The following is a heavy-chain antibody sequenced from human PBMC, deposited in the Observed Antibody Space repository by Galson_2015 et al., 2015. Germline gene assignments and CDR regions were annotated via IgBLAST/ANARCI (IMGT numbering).Heavy chain of an antibody. D-gene: IGHD3-10*01. V-gene: IGHV4-59*11. CDR1: GDSMTSHY. CDR3: ARGKWLGEFNTWYFDY. Sequence: SETLSLTCTVSGDSMTSHYWSWIRQPPGKGLEWIGYIYYSGTTNSNPSLKSRVTISVDTSKNQFSLNLSSVTAADTAVYYCARGKWLGEFNTWYFDYWGQGSLVTVSS. CDR2: IYYSGTT. J-gene: IGHJ4*02.